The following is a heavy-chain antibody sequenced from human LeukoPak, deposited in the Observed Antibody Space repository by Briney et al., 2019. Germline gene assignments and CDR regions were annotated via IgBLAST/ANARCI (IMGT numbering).Heavy chain of an antibody. CDR2: IYYSGST. J-gene: IGHJ4*02. CDR1: GGSISSSSYY. V-gene: IGHV4-39*01. Sequence: PSETLSLTCTVSGGSISSSSYYWGWIRQPPGKGLEWIGSIYYSGSTYYNPSLKSRVTISVDTSKNQFSLKLSSVTAADTAVYYCARLRYFWSGYTDYWGQGTLVTVSS. D-gene: IGHD3-3*01. CDR3: ARLRYFWSGYTDY.